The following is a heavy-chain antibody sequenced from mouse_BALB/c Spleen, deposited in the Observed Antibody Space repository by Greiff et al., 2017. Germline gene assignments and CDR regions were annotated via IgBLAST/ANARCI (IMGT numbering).Heavy chain of an antibody. J-gene: IGHJ3*01. CDR2: IWAGGST. Sequence: QVQLKESGPGLVAPSQSLSITCTVSGFSLTSYGVHWVRQPPGKGLEWLGVIWAGGSTNYNSALMSRLSISKDNSKSQVFLKMNSLQTDDTAMYYCARAQTARASGFAYWGQGTLVTVSA. V-gene: IGHV2-9*02. D-gene: IGHD3-2*01. CDR3: ARAQTARASGFAY. CDR1: GFSLTSYG.